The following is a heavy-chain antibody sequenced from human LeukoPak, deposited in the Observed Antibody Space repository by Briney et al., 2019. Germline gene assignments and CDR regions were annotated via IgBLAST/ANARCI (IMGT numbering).Heavy chain of an antibody. CDR1: GFTFSSYA. CDR3: ARGGTAAGHRDYFDY. Sequence: PGRSLRLSCAASGFTFSSYAMHWVRQAPGKGLEWAAVISHDGNKKDYADSVKGRFTISRDNSKNTLYLQMNSLRAEDTAVYYCARGGTAAGHRDYFDYWGQGTLVTVSS. J-gene: IGHJ4*02. D-gene: IGHD6-13*01. CDR2: ISHDGNKK. V-gene: IGHV3-30-3*01.